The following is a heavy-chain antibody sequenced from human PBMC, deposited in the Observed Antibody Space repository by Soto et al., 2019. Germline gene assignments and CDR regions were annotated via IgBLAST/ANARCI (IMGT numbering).Heavy chain of an antibody. CDR3: ARDHGIAAAGFDY. J-gene: IGHJ4*02. Sequence: SETLSLTCTVSGGSISSYYWSWIRQPPGKGLEWIGYIYYSGSTNYNPSLKSRVTISVDTSKNQFSLKLSSVTAADTAVYYCARDHGIAAAGFDYWGQGTLVTVS. CDR2: IYYSGST. V-gene: IGHV4-59*01. CDR1: GGSISSYY. D-gene: IGHD6-13*01.